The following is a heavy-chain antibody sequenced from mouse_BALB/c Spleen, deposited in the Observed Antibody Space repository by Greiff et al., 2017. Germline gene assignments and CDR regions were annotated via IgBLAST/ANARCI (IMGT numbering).Heavy chain of an antibody. CDR3: TRGGATVVEGY. Sequence: EVKVVESGGGLVKPGGSLKLSCAASGFTFSSYTMSWVRQTPEKRLEWVATISSGGSYTYYPDSVKGRFTISRDNAKNTLYLQMSSLKSEDTAMYYCTRGGATVVEGYWGQGTTLTVSS. D-gene: IGHD1-1*01. CDR2: ISSGGSYT. J-gene: IGHJ2*01. V-gene: IGHV5-6-4*01. CDR1: GFTFSSYT.